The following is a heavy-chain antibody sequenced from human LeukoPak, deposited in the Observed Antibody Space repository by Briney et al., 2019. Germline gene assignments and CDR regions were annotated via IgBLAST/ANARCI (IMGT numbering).Heavy chain of an antibody. CDR3: ARDVGGDYYFDY. J-gene: IGHJ4*02. V-gene: IGHV3-21*01. CDR1: GFTFSSYS. CDR2: ISSSSSYI. Sequence: GGSLRLSCAASGFTFSSYSMSWVRQAPGKGLEWVSSISSSSSYIYYADSVKGRFTISRDNAKNSLYLQMSSLRAEDTAVYYCARDVGGDYYFDYWGQGTLVTVSS. D-gene: IGHD2-21*02.